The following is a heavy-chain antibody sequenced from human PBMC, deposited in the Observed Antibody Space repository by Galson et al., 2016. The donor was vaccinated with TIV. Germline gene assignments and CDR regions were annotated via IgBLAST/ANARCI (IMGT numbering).Heavy chain of an antibody. CDR1: GFPFDSYA. D-gene: IGHD5-24*01. CDR3: AKDQSRDGHNWWSSDVFDS. CDR2: ISGSGVNT. J-gene: IGHJ3*02. V-gene: IGHV3-23*01. Sequence: SLRLSCAASGFPFDSYAMNWVRQTPGEGLEWISAISGSGVNTYYADSVRGRFTISKDHSKLTLYLQMNSLRTDNTAVYYCAKDQSRDGHNWWSSDVFDSWGQGTMVTVSS.